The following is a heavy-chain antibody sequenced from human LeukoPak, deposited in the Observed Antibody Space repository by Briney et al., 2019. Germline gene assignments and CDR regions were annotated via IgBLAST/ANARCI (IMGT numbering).Heavy chain of an antibody. D-gene: IGHD6-6*01. V-gene: IGHV1-46*01. J-gene: IGHJ6*03. Sequence: ASVKVSCKASGYTFTGYYMHWVRQAPGQGLEWMGIINPSGGSTSYAQKFQGRVTMTRDMSTSTVYMELSSLRSEDTAVYYCARGPPAGIAARYYYMDVWGKGTTVTVSS. CDR3: ARGPPAGIAARYYYMDV. CDR2: INPSGGST. CDR1: GYTFTGYY.